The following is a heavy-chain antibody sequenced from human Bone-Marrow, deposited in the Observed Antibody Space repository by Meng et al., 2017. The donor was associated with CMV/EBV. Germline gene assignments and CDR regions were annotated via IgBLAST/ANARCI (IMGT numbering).Heavy chain of an antibody. J-gene: IGHJ4*02. CDR3: ASWAGNTFDY. CDR1: GGTFSSYA. V-gene: IGHV1-69*01. CDR2: IIPIFGTA. D-gene: IGHD2/OR15-2a*01. Sequence: QVQRVESGAKVKKSGSSVKVSCKASGGTFSSYAIGWVRQAPGQGLEWMGGIIPIFGTANYAQKFQGRVTITADESTSTAYMELSSLRSEDTAVYYCASWAGNTFDYWGQGTLVTVSS.